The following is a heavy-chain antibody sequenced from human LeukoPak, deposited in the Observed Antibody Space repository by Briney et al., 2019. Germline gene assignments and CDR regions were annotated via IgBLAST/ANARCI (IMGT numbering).Heavy chain of an antibody. V-gene: IGHV1-69*06. D-gene: IGHD6-13*01. CDR2: IIPIFGTA. CDR1: GGTFSSYA. J-gene: IGHJ4*02. CDR3: ARDTAGYSSSWSIDY. Sequence: SVKVSCKASGGTFSSYAISWVRQAPGQGLEWMGGIIPIFGTANYAQKFQGRVTITADKSTSTAYMELSSLRSEDTAVYYCARDTAGYSSSWSIDYWGQGTLVTVSS.